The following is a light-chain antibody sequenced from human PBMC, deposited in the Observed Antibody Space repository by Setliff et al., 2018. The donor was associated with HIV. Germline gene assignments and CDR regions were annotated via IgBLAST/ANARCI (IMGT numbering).Light chain of an antibody. V-gene: IGLV2-14*01. CDR2: EVN. CDR3: ASYTGSSTLV. Sequence: QSVLTQPASVSGSPGQSITISCTGSRSDIGAYTYVSWYQQHPGKVPKLIISEVNKRPSGVSGRFSGSRTGNTASLTISGLQPEDESDYYCASYTGSSTLVFGGGTKVTVL. CDR1: RSDIGAYTY. J-gene: IGLJ2*01.